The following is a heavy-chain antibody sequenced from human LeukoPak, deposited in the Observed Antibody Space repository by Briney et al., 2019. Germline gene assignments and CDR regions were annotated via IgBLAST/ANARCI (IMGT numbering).Heavy chain of an antibody. CDR3: AKTYYYDPFDY. CDR1: GGSISSSSYY. J-gene: IGHJ4*02. V-gene: IGHV4-39*01. CDR2: IYYSGNT. D-gene: IGHD3-22*01. Sequence: KSSETLSRTCTVSGGSISSSSYYWGWIRQPPGKGLEWIGNIYYSGNTYYNPSLKSRVTMSVDTSKNQFSLKLSSVTAADTAVYYCAKTYYYDPFDYWGQGTLVTVSS.